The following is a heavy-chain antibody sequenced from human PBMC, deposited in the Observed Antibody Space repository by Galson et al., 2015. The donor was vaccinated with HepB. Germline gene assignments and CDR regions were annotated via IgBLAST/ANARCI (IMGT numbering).Heavy chain of an antibody. D-gene: IGHD3-3*01. V-gene: IGHV3-33*01. CDR1: GFTFSSYG. CDR2: IWYDGSNK. CDR3: ARAPKHDFWSGYYSYYYYGMDV. J-gene: IGHJ6*02. Sequence: CAASGFTFSSYGMHWVRQAPGEGLEWVAVIWYDGSNKYYADSVKGRFTISRDNPKNTLYLQMNSLRAEDTAVYYCARAPKHDFWSGYYSYYYYGMDVWGQGTTVTVSS.